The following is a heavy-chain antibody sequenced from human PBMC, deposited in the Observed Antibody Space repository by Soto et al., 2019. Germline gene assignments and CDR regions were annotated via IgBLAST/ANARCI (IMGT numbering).Heavy chain of an antibody. CDR3: ARDSAYYYDSSGYGDFDY. CDR2: INPSGGST. J-gene: IGHJ4*02. D-gene: IGHD3-22*01. Sequence: EASVKVSCKASGYTFTSYYMHWVRQAPGQGLEWMGIINPSGGSTSYAQKFQGRVTMTRDTPTSTVYMELSSLRSEDTAVYYCARDSAYYYDSSGYGDFDYWGQGTLVTVSS. V-gene: IGHV1-46*03. CDR1: GYTFTSYY.